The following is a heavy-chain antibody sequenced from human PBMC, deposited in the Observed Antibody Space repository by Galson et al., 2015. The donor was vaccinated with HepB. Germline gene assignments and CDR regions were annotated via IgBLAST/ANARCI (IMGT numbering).Heavy chain of an antibody. D-gene: IGHD3-10*01. CDR1: GYTFTSYG. CDR3: ARDGVWGVAHLRFNWFDP. CDR2: ISAYNGNT. J-gene: IGHJ5*02. Sequence: SVKVSCKASGYTFTSYGISWVRQAPGQGLEWMGWISAYNGNTNYAQKLQGRVTMTTDTSTSTAYMELRSLRSDDTAVYYCARDGVWGVAHLRFNWFDPWGQGTLVTVSS. V-gene: IGHV1-18*01.